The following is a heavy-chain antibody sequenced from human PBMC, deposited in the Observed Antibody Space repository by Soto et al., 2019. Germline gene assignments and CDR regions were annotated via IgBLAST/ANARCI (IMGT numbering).Heavy chain of an antibody. CDR3: AREQLWSRGWFDP. CDR1: GGSISSGGYY. D-gene: IGHD5-18*01. J-gene: IGHJ5*02. CDR2: IYYSGST. Sequence: SETLSLTCTVSGGSISSGGYYWSWIRQPPGKGLEWIGYIYYSGSTYYNPSLKSRVTISVDTSKNQFSLKLSSVTAADAAVYYCAREQLWSRGWFDPWGQGTLVTVSS. V-gene: IGHV4-31*03.